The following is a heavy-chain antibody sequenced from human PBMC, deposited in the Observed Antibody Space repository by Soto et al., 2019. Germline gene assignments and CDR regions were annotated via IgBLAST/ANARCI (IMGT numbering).Heavy chain of an antibody. J-gene: IGHJ4*02. V-gene: IGHV3-33*01. CDR2: IWFDGSKK. D-gene: IGHD5-12*01. CDR3: ARDLNTGYIDY. Sequence: QVQMVESGGGVVQPGTSLRLSCVASGLTFGRSGMHWVRQAPGGALEWVAIIWFDGSKKYYADSVKGRLTVSRDNSKNTLYLQMDSLRGDDTAVYYCARDLNTGYIDYWGQGTLVTVSS. CDR1: GLTFGRSG.